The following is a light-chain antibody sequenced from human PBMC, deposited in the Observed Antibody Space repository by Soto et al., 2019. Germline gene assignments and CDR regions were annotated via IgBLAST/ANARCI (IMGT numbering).Light chain of an antibody. Sequence: DIQMTQSPFSLSASVGDRVTITCRASQSISNYLNWYQQRPGKAPKLLIYAASNLQSGVPSRFSGSGSWTDFTLTVSSLQPEDFATDYWQQSYSAPRTFGQGTKLEIK. J-gene: IGKJ2*01. V-gene: IGKV1-39*01. CDR1: QSISNY. CDR2: AAS. CDR3: QQSYSAPRT.